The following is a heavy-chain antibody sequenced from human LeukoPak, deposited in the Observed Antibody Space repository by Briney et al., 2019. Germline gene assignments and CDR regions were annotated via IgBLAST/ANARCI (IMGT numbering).Heavy chain of an antibody. Sequence: GALRLSCAASGFTFSSYGMHWVRQAPGKGLEWVAVISYDGSNKYYADSVKGRFTISRDNSKNTLYLQMNSLRAEDTAVYYCAKDLDSSGYLDYWGQGTLVTVSS. CDR2: ISYDGSNK. CDR1: GFTFSSYG. D-gene: IGHD3-22*01. V-gene: IGHV3-30*18. J-gene: IGHJ4*02. CDR3: AKDLDSSGYLDY.